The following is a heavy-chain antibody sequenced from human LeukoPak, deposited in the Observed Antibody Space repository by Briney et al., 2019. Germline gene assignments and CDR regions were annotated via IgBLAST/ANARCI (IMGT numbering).Heavy chain of an antibody. CDR1: GYTFTGYY. CDR3: AGGGLYSSSGYGGGGDY. D-gene: IGHD6-13*01. V-gene: IGHV1-2*02. CDR2: INPNSGGT. Sequence: VASVKVSCKASGYTFTGYYMHWVRQAPGQGLEWMGWINPNSGGTNYAQKFQGRVTMTRDTSISTAYMELSRLRSDDTAVYYGAGGGLYSSSGYGGGGDYWGQGTLVTVSS. J-gene: IGHJ4*02.